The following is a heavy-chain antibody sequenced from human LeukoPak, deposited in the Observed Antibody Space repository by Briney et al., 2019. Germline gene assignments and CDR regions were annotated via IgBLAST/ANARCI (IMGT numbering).Heavy chain of an antibody. CDR3: ARDPAVPASQGKRFDY. D-gene: IGHD2-2*01. CDR1: GYTFTSYG. J-gene: IGHJ4*02. Sequence: ASVKVSCKASGYTFTSYGISWVQQAPGQGLEWMGWISAYNGNTNYAQKLQGRVTMTTDTSTSTAYMELRSLRSDDTAVYYCARDPAVPASQGKRFDYWGQGTLVTVSS. CDR2: ISAYNGNT. V-gene: IGHV1-18*01.